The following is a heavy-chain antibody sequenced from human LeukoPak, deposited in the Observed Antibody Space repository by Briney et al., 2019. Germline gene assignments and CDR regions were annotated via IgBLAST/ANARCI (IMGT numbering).Heavy chain of an antibody. CDR1: GFTFSSYW. CDR3: ARTLRYFDWLPDY. J-gene: IGHJ4*02. CDR2: IKQGGSEK. D-gene: IGHD3-9*01. V-gene: IGHV3-7*01. Sequence: GGSLRLSCAASGFTFSSYWMSWVRQAPGKGLEWVANIKQGGSEKYYVDSVKGRFTISRDNAKNSLYLQMNSLRAEDTAVYYCARTLRYFDWLPDYWGQGTLVTVSS.